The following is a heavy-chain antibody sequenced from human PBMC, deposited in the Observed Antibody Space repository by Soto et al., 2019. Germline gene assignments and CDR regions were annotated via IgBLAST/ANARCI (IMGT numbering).Heavy chain of an antibody. CDR2: ISWDGSNR. Sequence: EVQLVESGGVVVQPGGSLRLSCAASGFTFDEYAMHWVRQPPGKGLEWVSLISWDGSNRYYADSVQGRFTISRDNSKYSLYLEMNRLRPEDTALYYCAKDISRGPTKNYDFWSGPDYWGQGTLVTVSS. CDR1: GFTFDEYA. D-gene: IGHD3-3*01. CDR3: AKDISRGPTKNYDFWSGPDY. V-gene: IGHV3-43D*04. J-gene: IGHJ4*02.